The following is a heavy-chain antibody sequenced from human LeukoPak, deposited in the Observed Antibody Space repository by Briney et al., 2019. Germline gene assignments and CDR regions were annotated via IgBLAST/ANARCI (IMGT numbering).Heavy chain of an antibody. CDR2: IYYSGST. CDR1: GGSIRSSYYY. V-gene: IGHV4-39*01. J-gene: IGHJ4*02. CDR3: AREYSSSPAH. D-gene: IGHD6-6*01. Sequence: PSETLSLTCTVSGGSIRSSYYYWGWIRQPPGKGLEWIGSIYYSGSTYYNPSLKSRVTISVDTSKNQFSLKLSSVTAEDTAVYYCAREYSSSPAHWGQGTLVTVSS.